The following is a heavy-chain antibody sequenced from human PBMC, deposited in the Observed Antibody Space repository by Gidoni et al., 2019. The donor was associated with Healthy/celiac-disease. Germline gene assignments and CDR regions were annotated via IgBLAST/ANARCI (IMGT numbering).Heavy chain of an antibody. CDR3: ARDRGGQQLKQPFDY. D-gene: IGHD6-13*01. J-gene: IGHJ4*02. V-gene: IGHV3-11*06. Sequence: QVQLVESGGGLVKPGGSLRLSCAASGFPFSDYYMSWIRQAPGKGLEWVSYISSSSSYTNYADSVKGRFTISRDNAKNSLYLQMNSLRAEDTAVYYCARDRGGQQLKQPFDYWGQGTLVTVSS. CDR1: GFPFSDYY. CDR2: ISSSSSYT.